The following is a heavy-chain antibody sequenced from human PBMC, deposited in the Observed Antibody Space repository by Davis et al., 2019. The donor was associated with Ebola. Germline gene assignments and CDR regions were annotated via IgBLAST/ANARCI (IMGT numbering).Heavy chain of an antibody. J-gene: IGHJ6*02. CDR3: ARLGGSVSYSYGLDV. Sequence: GESLKISCKGSGYSFTSYWIVWVRQMPGKGLEWMGMIYPGDSDTRYSPSFRAQVTISSDKSISTAYLRWNSLKASDTAFYYCARLGGSVSYSYGLDVWGQGTTVTVS. CDR2: IYPGDSDT. CDR1: GYSFTSYW. D-gene: IGHD3-10*01. V-gene: IGHV5-51*01.